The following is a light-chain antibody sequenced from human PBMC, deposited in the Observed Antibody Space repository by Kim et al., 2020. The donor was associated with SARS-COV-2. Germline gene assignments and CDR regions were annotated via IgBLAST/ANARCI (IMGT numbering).Light chain of an antibody. CDR3: QTWDSTTVI. Sequence: GEKSTSWYQHKPGQSPVVVIYQDNKRPSGMTERFSGSSSGNTATLTISGTQPMDEADYYCQTWDSTTVIFGGGTQLTVL. CDR2: QDN. V-gene: IGLV3-1*01. J-gene: IGLJ2*01. CDR1: GEKS.